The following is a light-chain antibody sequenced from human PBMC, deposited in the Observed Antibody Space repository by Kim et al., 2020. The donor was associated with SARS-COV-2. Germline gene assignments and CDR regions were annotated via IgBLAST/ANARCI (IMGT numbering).Light chain of an antibody. CDR2: GKN. CDR3: NSRDNSGDHVV. CDR1: SRRTYY. J-gene: IGLJ2*01. Sequence: LGQTGRIASPVDSRRTYYASWYQEKPGQAPILVIYGKNHRPSGIPDRFSGSSSGNTASLTVTGAQAVDEADYYCNSRDNSGDHVVFGRGTQLTVL. V-gene: IGLV3-19*01.